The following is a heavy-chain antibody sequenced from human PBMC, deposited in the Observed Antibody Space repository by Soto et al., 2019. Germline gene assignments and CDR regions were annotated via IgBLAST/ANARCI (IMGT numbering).Heavy chain of an antibody. Sequence: PGGSLRLSCAASGFTFSDYYMSWIRQAPGKGLEWVSYLSSSSNYTNYANSVRGRFTISRDNAKNSLYLQMNSLRAEDTAVYYCARGDPYYYDSSGHWYFDHWGQGTQVTVSS. CDR3: ARGDPYYYDSSGHWYFDH. CDR2: LSSSSNYT. CDR1: GFTFSDYY. V-gene: IGHV3-11*05. D-gene: IGHD3-22*01. J-gene: IGHJ4*02.